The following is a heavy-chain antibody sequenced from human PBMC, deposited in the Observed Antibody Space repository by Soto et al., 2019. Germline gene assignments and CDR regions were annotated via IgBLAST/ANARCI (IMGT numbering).Heavy chain of an antibody. CDR3: PTGSACRGC. V-gene: IGHV3-15*01. D-gene: IGHD6-19*01. J-gene: IGHJ4*02. CDR1: GFSFNDAW. Sequence: EVQLVESGGGLVKPGGSLRLSCTASGFSFNDAWMSWVRQAPGKGLEWVGLIKSKSDGGTTDYTAPVKGRFTISRDDSKTTLYLQLNSLKTEDTAVYYCPTGSACRGCWGQGTLVTVSS. CDR2: IKSKSDGGTT.